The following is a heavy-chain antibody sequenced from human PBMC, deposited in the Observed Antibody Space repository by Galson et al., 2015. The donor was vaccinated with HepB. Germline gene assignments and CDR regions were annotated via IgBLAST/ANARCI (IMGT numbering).Heavy chain of an antibody. CDR2: INPNSGGT. V-gene: IGHV1-2*06. D-gene: IGHD6-6*01. CDR1: GYTFTGYY. CDR3: ARTGVGQLNYYYMDV. J-gene: IGHJ6*03. Sequence: SVKVSCKASGYTFTGYYMHWVRQAPGQGLEWMGRINPNSGGTNYAQKFQGRVTMTRDTSISTAYMELSRLRSDDTAVYYCARTGVGQLNYYYMDVWGKGTTVTVSS.